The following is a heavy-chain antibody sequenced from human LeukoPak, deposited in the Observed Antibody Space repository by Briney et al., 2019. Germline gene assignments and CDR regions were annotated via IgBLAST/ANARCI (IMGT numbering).Heavy chain of an antibody. Sequence: GGSLRLSCAASGFTFSRSWMTWVRQAPGKGLEWVASINEDGSEIHYVDSVKGRFTISRDNAKNSLYLQMNSLRVEDAALYYCAKGGRHSRSWNEYWGQGTLVTVSS. J-gene: IGHJ4*02. CDR2: INEDGSEI. CDR1: GFTFSRSW. CDR3: AKGGRHSRSWNEY. D-gene: IGHD6-13*01. V-gene: IGHV3-7*03.